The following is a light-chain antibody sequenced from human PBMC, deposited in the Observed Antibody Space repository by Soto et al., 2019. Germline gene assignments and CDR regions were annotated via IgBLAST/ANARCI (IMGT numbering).Light chain of an antibody. J-gene: IGKJ5*01. CDR2: GAS. CDR1: QRVDDSH. V-gene: IGKV3-20*01. Sequence: IGVTKYRCTLTASPGERATLSCRASQRVDDSHLAWYQLRPGQAPRLLIYGASTRATGIPDRFSGSGSGTDFSLTIMGRKPDDFAVYYCQQHRSSPTTFGQGTRLEIK. CDR3: QQHRSSPTT.